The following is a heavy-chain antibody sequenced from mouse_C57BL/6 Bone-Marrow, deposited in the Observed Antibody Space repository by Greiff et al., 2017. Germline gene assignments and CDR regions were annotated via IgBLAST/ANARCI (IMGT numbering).Heavy chain of an antibody. CDR2: IYPSDSET. Sequence: QVQLQQPGAELVRPGSSVKLSCKASGYTFTSSWMDWVKQRPGQGLEWIGNIYPSDSETHYNQKFKDKATLTVDKSSSTAYMQLSSLTSEDSAVYYCARGWLRRYNWFAYWGQGTLVTVSA. V-gene: IGHV1-61*01. J-gene: IGHJ3*01. CDR3: ARGWLRRYNWFAY. D-gene: IGHD2-2*01. CDR1: GYTFTSSW.